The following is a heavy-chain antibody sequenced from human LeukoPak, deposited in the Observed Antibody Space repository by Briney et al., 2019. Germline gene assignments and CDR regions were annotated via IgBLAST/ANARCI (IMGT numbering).Heavy chain of an antibody. CDR2: ISDSGSIT. D-gene: IGHD1-26*01. J-gene: IGHJ3*02. CDR3: AKGTGIVGATSDAFDI. CDR1: GFTFSSYA. V-gene: IGHV3-23*01. Sequence: GGSLRLSCAASGFTFSSYAMSWVRQAPGKGLEWVSGISDSGSITFHADSVKGRFTISRDNSKNTLYLQMNSLRAGDTAVYYCAKGTGIVGATSDAFDIWGQGTMVTVSS.